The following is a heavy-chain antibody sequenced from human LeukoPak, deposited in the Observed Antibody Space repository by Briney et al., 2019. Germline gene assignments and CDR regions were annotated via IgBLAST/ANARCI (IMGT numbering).Heavy chain of an antibody. J-gene: IGHJ4*02. CDR2: IKQDGSEN. D-gene: IGHD6-19*01. CDR3: ARDKLAGAVTGSLFDY. CDR1: GFTFSGSW. Sequence: GSLRLSCAGSGFTFSGSWMSWVRQAPGKGLEWVASIKQDGSENYYVDSVKGRFTISRDNAKNSLSLQMNSLRVEDTAMYYCARDKLAGAVTGSLFDYWGQGTLVTVSS. V-gene: IGHV3-7*03.